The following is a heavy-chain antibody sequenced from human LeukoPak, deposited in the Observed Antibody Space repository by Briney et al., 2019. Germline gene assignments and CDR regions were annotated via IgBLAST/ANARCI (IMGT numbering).Heavy chain of an antibody. CDR3: AKDQGSWIRGGGQRYLYYFDY. V-gene: IGHV3-23*01. D-gene: IGHD1-26*01. J-gene: IGHJ4*02. CDR2: ISGSGGST. Sequence: GGSLRLSCAASGFTFSSYSMNWVRQAPGKGLEWVSAISGSGGSTYYADSVKGRFTISRDNSKNTLYLQMNSLRAEDTAVYYCAKDQGSWIRGGGQRYLYYFDYWGQGTLVTVSS. CDR1: GFTFSSYS.